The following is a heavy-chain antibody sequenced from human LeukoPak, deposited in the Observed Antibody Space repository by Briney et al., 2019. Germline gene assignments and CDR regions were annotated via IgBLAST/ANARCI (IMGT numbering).Heavy chain of an antibody. CDR2: ISTTSTYI. D-gene: IGHD2-2*01. Sequence: NPGGSLRLSCAASGFSLSSYDMNWVRQAPGKGLEWVSSISTTSTYIYYRYSVKGRFTISRDNARNSLYLQMNGLRAEDTAVYYCARADCFSSTCYLRSSWFDPWGQGTLVTVPS. CDR3: ARADCFSSTCYLRSSWFDP. V-gene: IGHV3-21*01. CDR1: GFSLSSYD. J-gene: IGHJ5*02.